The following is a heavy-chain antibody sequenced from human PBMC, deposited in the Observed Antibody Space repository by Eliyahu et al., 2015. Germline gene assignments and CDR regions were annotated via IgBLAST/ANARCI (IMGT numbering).Heavy chain of an antibody. Sequence: EVQLVXSGGGLVQPGGSLRXSCAGSXFPFNXHYMDWVHQAPGKGLEWVGRTRKKVNGYTTEYAASVKGRFAISRDDSKNSLYLQMNSLKIEDTALYYCARVSGSGTYSPFDYWGQGTLVTVSS. CDR1: XFPFNXHY. CDR3: ARVSGSGTYSPFDY. D-gene: IGHD3-10*01. J-gene: IGHJ4*02. CDR2: TRKKVNGYTT. V-gene: IGHV3-72*01.